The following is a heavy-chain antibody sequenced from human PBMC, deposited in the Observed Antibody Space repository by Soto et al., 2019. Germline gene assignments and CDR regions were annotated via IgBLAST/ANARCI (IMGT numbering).Heavy chain of an antibody. Sequence: QVQLHQSGPGLVKPSQTLSLTCAISGDSVSRTSVAWNWIRQSPSRGLEWLGRTYYRSKWNSDYAVSVRGRITINPDTSKSQFSLQLNSVPPEDTAVYYCVRGQFSAFDCWGQGTLVTVSS. J-gene: IGHJ4*02. V-gene: IGHV6-1*01. CDR3: VRGQFSAFDC. CDR2: TYYRSKWNS. CDR1: GDSVSRTSVA.